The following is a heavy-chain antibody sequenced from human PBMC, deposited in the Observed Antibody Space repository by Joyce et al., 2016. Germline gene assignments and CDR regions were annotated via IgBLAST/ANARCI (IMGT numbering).Heavy chain of an antibody. CDR3: ARSAVRGTLSPFFDY. CDR1: GYSFTSYW. D-gene: IGHD3-16*01. CDR2: INPEDSDT. V-gene: IGHV5-51*01. J-gene: IGHJ4*02. Sequence: EVQLVQSGGEVKKPGESLKISCKGVGYSFTSYWLGWVRQMPGKGLELLGIINPEDSDTRCSPSFQGQVTISGDRSIKTAHLRGGSLRASDTAIYYCARSAVRGTLSPFFDYWGQGSLVTVSS.